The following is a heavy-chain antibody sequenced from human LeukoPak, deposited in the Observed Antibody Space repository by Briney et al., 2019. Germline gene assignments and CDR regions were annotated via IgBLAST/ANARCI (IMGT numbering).Heavy chain of an antibody. CDR3: ARNNGMDV. Sequence: GSLRLSCAVSGFTFSSYWMHWVRQAPGKGLVWVSRIDRDGSRINYADSVKGRFTISRDNAKNSLYLQMNSLRAEDTALYHCARNNGMDVWGQGTTVIVSS. CDR2: IDRDGSRI. J-gene: IGHJ6*02. V-gene: IGHV3-74*01. CDR1: GFTFSSYW.